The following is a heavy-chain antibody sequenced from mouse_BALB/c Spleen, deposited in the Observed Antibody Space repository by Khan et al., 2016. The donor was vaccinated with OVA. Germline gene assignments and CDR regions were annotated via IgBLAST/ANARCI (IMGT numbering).Heavy chain of an antibody. Sequence: QVQLKQSGAELAKPGASVKMSCKASGYTFINYWILWVKQRPGQGLEWIGYINPSTGYTEYNQNFKEQATFTADKSSSTAYMQLSSLTSEDSAVYDCARRGLRWDFDYWGQGTTVTVSS. J-gene: IGHJ2*01. D-gene: IGHD1-1*01. V-gene: IGHV1-7*01. CDR2: INPSTGYT. CDR3: ARRGLRWDFDY. CDR1: GYTFINYW.